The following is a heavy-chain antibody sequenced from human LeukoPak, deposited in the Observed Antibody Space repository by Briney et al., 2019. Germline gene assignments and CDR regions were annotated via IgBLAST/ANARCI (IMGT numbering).Heavy chain of an antibody. CDR1: GFTFDDYA. CDR2: ISWNSGSI. V-gene: IGHV3-9*01. D-gene: IGHD3-22*01. CDR3: AKGSVYYYDSSGYAPFDY. Sequence: GGSLRLSCAASGFTFDDYAMHWVRQAPGKGLEWVSGISWNSGSIGYADSVKGRFTISRDNAKNSLYLQMNSLRAEDTALYYGAKGSVYYYDSSGYAPFDYWGQGTLVTVSS. J-gene: IGHJ4*02.